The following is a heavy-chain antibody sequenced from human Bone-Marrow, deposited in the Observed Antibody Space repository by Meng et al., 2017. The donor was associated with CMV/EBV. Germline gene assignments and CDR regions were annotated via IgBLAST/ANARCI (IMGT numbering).Heavy chain of an antibody. CDR1: GGTFSSYT. J-gene: IGHJ5*02. D-gene: IGHD6-19*01. CDR3: ARGFRGSGWYHWFDP. Sequence: SVKVSCKSSGGTFSSYTISWVRQAPGQGLEWMGRIIPILGIANYAQKFQGRVTITADKSTSTAYMELSSLRSEDTAVYYCARGFRGSGWYHWFDPWGQGTLVTVSS. V-gene: IGHV1-69*02. CDR2: IIPILGIA.